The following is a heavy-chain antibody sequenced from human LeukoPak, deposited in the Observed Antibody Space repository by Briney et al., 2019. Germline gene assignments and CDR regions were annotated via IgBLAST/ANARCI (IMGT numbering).Heavy chain of an antibody. D-gene: IGHD5/OR15-5a*01. J-gene: IGHJ6*02. CDR1: GGSIGSYH. CDR2: VHYTWNA. CDR3: ARVASKGGMDV. Sequence: SETLSLTCSVSGGSIGSYHWSWIRQPPGKGLEWIGHVHYTWNARYNPSLKSRVTISLDRSSNQFSLRLSSVSAADTAVYYCARVASKGGMDVWGQGTTVTVSS. V-gene: IGHV4-59*01.